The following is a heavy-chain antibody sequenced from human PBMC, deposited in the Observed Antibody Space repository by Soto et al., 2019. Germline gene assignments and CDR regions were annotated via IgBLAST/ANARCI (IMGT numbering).Heavy chain of an antibody. D-gene: IGHD1-1*01. J-gene: IGHJ3*02. CDR1: GYTFTSYG. Sequence: QVQLVQSGAEVKKPGASVKVSCKASGYTFTSYGISWVRQAPGQGLEWMGWISAYNGNTNYAQKLQGRVTMTTDTSTSTCYMELRSLRSYDTAVYYCTRRNQLGAGQGDAFDIWGQAPMVTVSS. V-gene: IGHV1-18*01. CDR2: ISAYNGNT. CDR3: TRRNQLGAGQGDAFDI.